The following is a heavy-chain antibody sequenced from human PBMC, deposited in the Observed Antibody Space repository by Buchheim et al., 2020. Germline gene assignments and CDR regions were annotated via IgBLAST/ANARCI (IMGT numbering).Heavy chain of an antibody. CDR3: ARALDVVALIWEDSYNSGMDV. V-gene: IGHV1-2*06. D-gene: IGHD5-12*01. Sequence: QVQLVQSGAEVKESGASVKVSCKASGYTFTGFYLHWVRRAPGQGLEWMGRFNPSSGGPRYAQKFQGRVTMTGDTSLTPPYMELTSLTSADTAVYFCARALDVVALIWEDSYNSGMDVWGQGT. CDR2: FNPSSGGP. CDR1: GYTFTGFY. J-gene: IGHJ6*02.